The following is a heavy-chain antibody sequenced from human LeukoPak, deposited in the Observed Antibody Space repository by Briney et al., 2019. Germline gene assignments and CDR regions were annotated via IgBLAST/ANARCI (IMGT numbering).Heavy chain of an antibody. V-gene: IGHV4-59*01. CDR1: GASIYSYY. Sequence: SESLFLTCTISGASIYSYYWSWIRQPPGKGPEWIGYIYYSGTTNYNPSLKRRVTISVDTSKNQFSLKLSSVTAADTAVYYCARETSQKGAHYMDVWGKGTTVTISS. J-gene: IGHJ6*03. D-gene: IGHD3-16*01. CDR3: ARETSQKGAHYMDV. CDR2: IYYSGTT.